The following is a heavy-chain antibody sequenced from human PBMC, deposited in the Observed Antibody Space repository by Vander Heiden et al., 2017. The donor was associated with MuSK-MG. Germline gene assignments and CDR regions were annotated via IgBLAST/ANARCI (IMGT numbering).Heavy chain of an antibody. V-gene: IGHV1-69*04. CDR2: IIPILGIA. CDR1: GRTFSSYA. Sequence: VQLVKPGPEGQKPGSTVKVPCIASGRTFSSYAISWVRQAPGQGLEWMGRIIPILGIANYAQKFQGRVTITADKSTSTAYMELSSLRSEDTAVYYCARDSNWNYSFDYWGQGTLVTVSS. D-gene: IGHD1-7*01. CDR3: ARDSNWNYSFDY. J-gene: IGHJ4*02.